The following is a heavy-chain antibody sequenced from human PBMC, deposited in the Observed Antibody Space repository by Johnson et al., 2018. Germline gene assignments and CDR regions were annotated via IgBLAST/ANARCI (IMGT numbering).Heavy chain of an antibody. V-gene: IGHV1-46*01. Sequence: VQLVETGAEVKKPGASVKVSCKASGYTFTSYYMHWVRQAPGQGLEWMGIINPSGGSTSYAQKFQGRVTMTRDTSRSTVYMDLSSLRSEDTAVYYCARVRGMGATYYFDYWGQGTLVTVST. CDR3: ARVRGMGATYYFDY. CDR1: GYTFTSYY. D-gene: IGHD1-26*01. J-gene: IGHJ4*02. CDR2: INPSGGST.